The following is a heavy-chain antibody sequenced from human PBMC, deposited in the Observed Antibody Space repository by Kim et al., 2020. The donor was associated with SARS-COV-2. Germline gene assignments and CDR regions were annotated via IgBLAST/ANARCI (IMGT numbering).Heavy chain of an antibody. Sequence: NYAQKFQGRVTITADESTSTAYMELSSLRSEDTAVYYCASKYSSSGYFDLWGRGTLVTVSS. V-gene: IGHV1-69*01. CDR3: ASKYSSSGYFDL. D-gene: IGHD6-6*01. J-gene: IGHJ2*01.